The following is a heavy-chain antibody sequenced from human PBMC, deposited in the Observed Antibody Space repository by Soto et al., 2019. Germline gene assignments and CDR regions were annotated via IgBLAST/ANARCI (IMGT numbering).Heavy chain of an antibody. V-gene: IGHV3-21*01. D-gene: IGHD5-12*01. CDR2: ISSSSYI. CDR3: ARDRRDGYNFDY. J-gene: IGHJ4*02. CDR1: GFTFSSYS. Sequence: PGGSLRLSCAASGFTFSSYSMNWVRQAPGKGLEWVSSISSSSYIYYADSVKGRFTISRDNAKNSLYLQMNSLRAEDTAVYYCARDRRDGYNFDYWGQGTLVTVSS.